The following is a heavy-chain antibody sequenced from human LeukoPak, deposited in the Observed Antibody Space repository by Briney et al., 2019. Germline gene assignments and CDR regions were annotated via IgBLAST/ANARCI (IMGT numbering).Heavy chain of an antibody. CDR1: GGTFSSYA. CDR3: ARGPRRDGYNSHFQH. CDR2: IIPILGIA. D-gene: IGHD5-24*01. V-gene: IGHV1-69*04. Sequence: GASVKVSCKASGGTFSSYAISWVRQAPGQGLEWMGRIIPILGIANYAQKFQGRVTITADKSTSTAYMELSSLRSEDTAVYYCARGPRRDGYNSHFQHWGQGTLVTVSS. J-gene: IGHJ1*01.